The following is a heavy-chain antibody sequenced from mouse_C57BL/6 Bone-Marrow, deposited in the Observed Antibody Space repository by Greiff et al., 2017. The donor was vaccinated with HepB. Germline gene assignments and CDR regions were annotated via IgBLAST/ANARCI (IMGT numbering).Heavy chain of an antibody. CDR3: ARPHCITTVGPHY. D-gene: IGHD1-1*01. CDR1: GYTFTSYW. J-gene: IGHJ2*01. Sequence: QVQLQQPGAELVKPGASVKMSCTASGYTFTSYWITWVKQRPGQGLEWIGEIDPSDSYTNYNPKFKGKATLTVDTASSTAYMQLSSLTSEDSAVYYCARPHCITTVGPHYWGQGTTLTVSS. V-gene: IGHV1-69*02. CDR2: IDPSDSYT.